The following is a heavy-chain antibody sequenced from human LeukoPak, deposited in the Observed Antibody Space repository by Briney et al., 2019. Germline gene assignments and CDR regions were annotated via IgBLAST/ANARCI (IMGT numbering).Heavy chain of an antibody. J-gene: IGHJ4*02. Sequence: QSGGSLRLSCAASGFTFDSYGMHWVRQAPGKGLEWVAFIRYDGSNKYYADSVKGRFTISRDNSKNTLYLQMNSLRAEDTAVYYCSSDTFGESDSWGQGNLVTVSS. D-gene: IGHD3-10*01. V-gene: IGHV3-30*02. CDR3: SSDTFGESDS. CDR2: IRYDGSNK. CDR1: GFTFDSYG.